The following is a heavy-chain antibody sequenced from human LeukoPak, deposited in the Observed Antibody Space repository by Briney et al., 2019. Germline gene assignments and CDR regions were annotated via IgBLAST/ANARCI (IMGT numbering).Heavy chain of an antibody. CDR3: AREPDTEYYAENWFDP. J-gene: IGHJ5*02. CDR2: ISAYNGNT. V-gene: IGHV1-18*01. D-gene: IGHD3-3*01. CDR1: GYTFTSYG. Sequence: ASVKVSCKASGYTFTSYGISWVRQAPGQGLEWMGWISAYNGNTNYAQKLQGRVTMTTDTSTSTAYMELRSLRSDDTAVYYCAREPDTEYYAENWFDPWGQGTLVTVSS.